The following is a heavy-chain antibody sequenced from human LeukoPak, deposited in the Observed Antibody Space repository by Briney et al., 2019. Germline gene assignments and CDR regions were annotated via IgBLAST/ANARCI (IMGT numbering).Heavy chain of an antibody. Sequence: GGSLRLSCAASRFTFSRYVMNWVRQAPGKGLEWVSAISGSGGSTYYADSVEGRFTISRDNSKNTLYLQMNSLRAEDTAVYYCARGEGGILATPEDYWGQGTLVTVSS. D-gene: IGHD1-14*01. V-gene: IGHV3-23*01. CDR1: RFTFSRYV. CDR3: ARGEGGILATPEDY. J-gene: IGHJ4*02. CDR2: ISGSGGST.